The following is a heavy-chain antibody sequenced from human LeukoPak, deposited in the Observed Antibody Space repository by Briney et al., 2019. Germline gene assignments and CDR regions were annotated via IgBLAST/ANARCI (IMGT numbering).Heavy chain of an antibody. Sequence: GGSLRLSCTASGSTFSSYWMSWVRQAPGKGLEWVANIKQDGSEKYYVDSVKGRFTISRDNAKDSLYLQMNSLRAEDTAVYYCARLARNGDYTYAWGQGTLVTVSS. V-gene: IGHV3-7*04. J-gene: IGHJ5*02. CDR1: GSTFSSYW. CDR3: ARLARNGDYTYA. D-gene: IGHD4-17*01. CDR2: IKQDGSEK.